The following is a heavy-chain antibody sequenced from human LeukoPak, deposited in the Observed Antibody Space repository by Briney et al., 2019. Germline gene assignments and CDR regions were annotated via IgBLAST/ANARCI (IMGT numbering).Heavy chain of an antibody. V-gene: IGHV4-61*02. CDR2: IYTSGST. CDR3: ARDGGDWVTYIDY. CDR1: GGSISSDYIY. Sequence: PSETLSLTCTVSGGSISSDYIYWSWIRQPAGKGLEWIGRIYTSGSTGYNPSLKSRATISLDTSKNHFSLRLSSVTAADTAVYYCARDGGDWVTYIDYWGQGTLVTVSS. D-gene: IGHD2-21*01. J-gene: IGHJ4*02.